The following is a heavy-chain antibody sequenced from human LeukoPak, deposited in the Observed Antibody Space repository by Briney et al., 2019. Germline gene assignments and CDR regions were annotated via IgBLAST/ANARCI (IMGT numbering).Heavy chain of an antibody. CDR3: AWYGVTHGLDV. CDR1: GFSLSNYW. Sequence: GGSLRLSCAASGFSLSNYWMSWVRQAPGKGLEWVANINQDGSDKYYVDSVMGRFTISKDNAENSVYLRMNSLRPEDTAIYYCAWYGVTHGLDVWGQGTTVTVSS. D-gene: IGHD3-10*01. V-gene: IGHV3-7*01. J-gene: IGHJ6*02. CDR2: INQDGSDK.